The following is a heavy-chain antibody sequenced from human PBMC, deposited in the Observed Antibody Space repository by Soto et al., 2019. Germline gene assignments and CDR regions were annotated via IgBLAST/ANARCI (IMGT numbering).Heavy chain of an antibody. V-gene: IGHV1-69*13. CDR3: ARVRRSSGYYYGY. J-gene: IGHJ4*02. CDR1: GGLFSSYA. D-gene: IGHD3-22*01. CDR2: IIPVFGTA. Sequence: SVKVSCKDSGGLFSSYAISWVRQAPGQGLEWMGGIIPVFGTAYYAQKFQGRVTITADESTNTAYMELSSLRSEDTAVYYCARVRRSSGYYYGYWGQGTPVTVSS.